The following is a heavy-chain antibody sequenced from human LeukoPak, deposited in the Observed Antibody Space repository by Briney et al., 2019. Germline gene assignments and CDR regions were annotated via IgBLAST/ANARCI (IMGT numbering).Heavy chain of an antibody. J-gene: IGHJ1*01. V-gene: IGHV5-10-1*01. D-gene: IGHD3-22*01. Sequence: GESLKISCKGSGYSFTSYWISWVRRMPGKGLEWMGRIDPSDSYTNYSPSFQGHVTISADKSISTAYLQWSSLKASDTAMYYCARSRYDSNGYTILGGHWGQGTLVTVSS. CDR2: IDPSDSYT. CDR1: GYSFTSYW. CDR3: ARSRYDSNGYTILGGH.